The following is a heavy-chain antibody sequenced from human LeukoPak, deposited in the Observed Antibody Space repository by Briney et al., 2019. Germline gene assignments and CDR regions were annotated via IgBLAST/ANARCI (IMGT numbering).Heavy chain of an antibody. CDR3: AREVAVAGFDY. CDR2: ISNNGGST. D-gene: IGHD6-19*01. CDR1: GFTFSTYA. Sequence: GGSLRLSCAASGFTFSTYAMHWVRQAPGKGLGYVAAISNNGGSTYYGNSVKGRFTISRDNSRNTLYLQMGSLRPEDMAVYYCAREVAVAGFDYWGQGTLVTVSS. J-gene: IGHJ4*02. V-gene: IGHV3-64*01.